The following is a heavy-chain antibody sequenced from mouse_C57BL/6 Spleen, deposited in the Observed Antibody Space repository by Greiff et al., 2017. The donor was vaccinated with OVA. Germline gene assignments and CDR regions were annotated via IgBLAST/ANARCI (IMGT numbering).Heavy chain of an antibody. J-gene: IGHJ4*01. CDR2: IDPETGGT. V-gene: IGHV1-15*01. D-gene: IGHD3-2*02. CDR3: TRSDSSGIYAMDY. CDR1: GFTFTDYE. Sequence: QVQLQQSGAELVRPGASVTLSCTASGFTFTDYEMHWVQQPPVHGLEWIGAIDPETGGTAYNQKFKGKAILTADKSSSTAYMELRSLTSEDSAVYYCTRSDSSGIYAMDYWGQGTSVTVSS.